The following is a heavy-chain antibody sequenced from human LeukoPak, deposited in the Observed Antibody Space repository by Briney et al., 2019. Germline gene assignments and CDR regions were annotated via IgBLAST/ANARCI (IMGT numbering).Heavy chain of an antibody. CDR2: IIPIFGTA. CDR1: GGTFSSYA. V-gene: IGHV1-69*13. J-gene: IGHJ4*02. Sequence: VASVKVSCKASGGTFSSYAISWVRQAPGQGLEWMGGIIPIFGTANYAQKFQGRVTITADESTSTAYMELSSLRSEDTAVYYCARTMVRGVIDYWGQGTLVTVSS. D-gene: IGHD3-10*01. CDR3: ARTMVRGVIDY.